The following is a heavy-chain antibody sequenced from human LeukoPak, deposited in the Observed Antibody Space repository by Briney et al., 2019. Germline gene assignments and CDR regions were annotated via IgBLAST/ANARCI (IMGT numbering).Heavy chain of an antibody. CDR1: GGSISSSSYY. J-gene: IGHJ5*02. D-gene: IGHD6-13*01. CDR3: ARVSSSGIAAAPGIEFIDP. CDR2: IYYSGST. Sequence: SETLSLTCTVSGGSISSSSYYWGWIRQPPGKGLEWIGSIYYSGSTYYNPSLKSRVTISVDTSKDRFSLKLSSVTAADTAVYYCARVSSSGIAAAPGIEFIDPWGQGTLVTVSS. V-gene: IGHV4-39*01.